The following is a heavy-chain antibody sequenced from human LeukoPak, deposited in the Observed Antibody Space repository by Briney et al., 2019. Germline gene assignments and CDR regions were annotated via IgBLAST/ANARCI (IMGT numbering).Heavy chain of an antibody. D-gene: IGHD6-19*01. CDR2: IYYSGST. J-gene: IGHJ4*02. CDR3: ARDPIAVAPLDY. Sequence: PSETLSPTCTVSGGSISSGDYYWSWIRQPPGKGLEWIGYIYYSGSTYYNPSLKSRVTISVDTSKNQFSLKLSSVTAADTAVYYCARDPIAVAPLDYWGQGTLVTVSS. V-gene: IGHV4-30-4*08. CDR1: GGSISSGDYY.